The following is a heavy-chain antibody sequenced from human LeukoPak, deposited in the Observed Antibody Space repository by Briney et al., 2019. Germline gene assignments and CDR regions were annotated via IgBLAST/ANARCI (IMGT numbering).Heavy chain of an antibody. CDR3: GRDHFGMVDY. D-gene: IGHD3-10*01. J-gene: IGHJ4*02. CDR1: GFTFSSYW. V-gene: IGHV3-74*01. Sequence: GGSLRLSCAASGFTFSSYWMQWVRQAPGKGLVWVSRINRDGSTTDYADSVKGRFTISRDNAKNTLYLQVNSLRAEDTAVYYYGRDHFGMVDYWGQGTLVTVPS. CDR2: INRDGSTT.